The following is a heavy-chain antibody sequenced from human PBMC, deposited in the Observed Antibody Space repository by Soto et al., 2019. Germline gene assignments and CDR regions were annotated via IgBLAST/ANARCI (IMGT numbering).Heavy chain of an antibody. CDR3: ARSYDFWSGYPAEHAFDI. CDR1: GYSFTSYW. J-gene: IGHJ3*02. D-gene: IGHD3-3*01. Sequence: LGESLKISCKGSGYSFTSYWISWVRQMPGKGLEWMGRIDPSDSYTNYSPSFQGHVTISADKSISTAYLQWSSLKASDTAMYYCARSYDFWSGYPAEHAFDIWGQGTMVTVPS. CDR2: IDPSDSYT. V-gene: IGHV5-10-1*01.